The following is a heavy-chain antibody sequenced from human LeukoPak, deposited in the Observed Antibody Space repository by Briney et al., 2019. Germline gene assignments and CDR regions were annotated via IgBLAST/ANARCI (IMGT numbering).Heavy chain of an antibody. D-gene: IGHD1-26*01. CDR3: ARGQYSGSYHDAFDI. J-gene: IGHJ3*02. CDR1: GFTFSNAW. CDR2: ISSNGGST. V-gene: IGHV3-64*01. Sequence: PGGSLRLSCAASGFTFSNAWMSWVRQAPGKGLEYVSAISSNGGSTYYANSVKGRFTISRDNSKNTLYLQMGSLRAEDMAVYYCARGQYSGSYHDAFDIWGQGTMVTVSS.